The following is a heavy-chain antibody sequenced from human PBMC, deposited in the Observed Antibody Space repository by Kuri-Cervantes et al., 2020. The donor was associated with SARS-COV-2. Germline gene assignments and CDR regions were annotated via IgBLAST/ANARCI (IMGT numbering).Heavy chain of an antibody. J-gene: IGHJ6*02. D-gene: IGHD3-22*01. CDR1: GFTFSSYD. CDR2: IGTAGDT. Sequence: GESLKISCAASGFTFSSYDMHWVRQATGKGLEWVSAIGTAGDTYYPGSVKGRFTISRENAKNSLYLQMNSLRAGDTAVYYCAREKYYYDSSGLGGGEDYYYGMDAWSQGTTVTVSS. CDR3: AREKYYYDSSGLGGGEDYYYGMDA. V-gene: IGHV3-13*04.